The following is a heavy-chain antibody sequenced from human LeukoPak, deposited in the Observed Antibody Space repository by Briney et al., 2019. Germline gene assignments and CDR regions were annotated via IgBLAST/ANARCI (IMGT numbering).Heavy chain of an antibody. J-gene: IGHJ6*02. Sequence: PGMSLRLSCAASGFTFDDDAMHWGRQAPGKGLEWVSGISWNSGSIGYPDSVKGRFTISRDNAKNSLYLQMNSLRAEDTALYYCAKDRRPAGFHGMDVWGQGTTVIVSS. CDR3: AKDRRPAGFHGMDV. D-gene: IGHD3-10*01. CDR2: ISWNSGSI. CDR1: GFTFDDDA. V-gene: IGHV3-9*01.